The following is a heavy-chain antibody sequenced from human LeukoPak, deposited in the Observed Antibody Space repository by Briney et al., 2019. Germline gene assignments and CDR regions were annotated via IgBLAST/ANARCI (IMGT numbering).Heavy chain of an antibody. J-gene: IGHJ4*02. CDR2: INADSSTI. CDR1: GFTFSTYI. D-gene: IGHD3-22*01. Sequence: PGGSLRLSCAASGFTFSTYIMNRVRQAPGKGLEWISYINADSSTIQYADSVRGRFTTSRDNAKNSLYLQMNSLRAEDTAVYYCVRDNSRGQSLGVIYWGQGSLVTVSS. V-gene: IGHV3-48*01. CDR3: VRDNSRGQSLGVIY.